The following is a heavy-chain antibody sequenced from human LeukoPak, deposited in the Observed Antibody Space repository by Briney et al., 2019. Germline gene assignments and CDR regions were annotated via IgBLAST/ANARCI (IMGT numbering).Heavy chain of an antibody. CDR2: IYTSGST. J-gene: IGHJ4*02. CDR3: ARSLSSGWFPFDY. V-gene: IGHV4-4*07. Sequence: KPSETLSLTCTVSGGSISGYYWSWIRQPAGKGLEWIGRIYTSGSTNYNPSLKSRVTMSVDTSKNQFSLKQNSVTAADTAVYYCARSLSSGWFPFDYWGQGTLVTVSS. CDR1: GGSISGYY. D-gene: IGHD6-19*01.